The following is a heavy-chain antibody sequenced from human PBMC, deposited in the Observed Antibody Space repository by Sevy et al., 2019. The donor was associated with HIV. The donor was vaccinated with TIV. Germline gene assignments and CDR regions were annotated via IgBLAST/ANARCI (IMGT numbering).Heavy chain of an antibody. CDR3: AREGYGDNGWLDP. Sequence: ASVKVSCKTSGYIFNTFAMSWLRQAPGQGPEWMGWISTYNNNIQYAQKFQGRVTMTKDTSTSTAYMEVKSLRSDDTAVYYCAREGYGDNGWLDPWGQGTLVTVSS. V-gene: IGHV1-18*01. CDR1: GYIFNTFA. D-gene: IGHD5-18*01. CDR2: ISTYNNNI. J-gene: IGHJ5*02.